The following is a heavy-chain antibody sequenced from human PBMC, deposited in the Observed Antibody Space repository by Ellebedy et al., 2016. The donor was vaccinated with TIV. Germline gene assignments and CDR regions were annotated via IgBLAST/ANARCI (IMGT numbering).Heavy chain of an antibody. J-gene: IGHJ3*02. CDR2: IYGDGSGT. Sequence: GESLKISCAASGFTFRIFSMAWVRQTPGKGLECVSAIYGDGSGTFYADSVKGRFTISRDNSKNTLSLQMNSLRAEDTGTYYCAKDYIGGDGRRVYDIWGQGTMVTVSS. CDR3: AKDYIGGDGRRVYDI. D-gene: IGHD3-16*01. CDR1: GFTFRIFS. V-gene: IGHV3-23*01.